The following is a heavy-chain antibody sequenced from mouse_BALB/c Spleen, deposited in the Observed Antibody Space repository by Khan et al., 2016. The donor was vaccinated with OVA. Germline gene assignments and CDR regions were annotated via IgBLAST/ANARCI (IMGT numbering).Heavy chain of an antibody. V-gene: IGHV1S81*02. CDR3: TRSGYGSFVY. J-gene: IGHJ3*01. CDR1: GYTFTSYY. Sequence: VQLVESGAELVKPGASMKLSCKTSGYTFTSYYMYWVKQRPGQGLEWIGEINPSNGGTNFNEKFKSKATLTVDKSSSTAYMQLSSLTSEDSAVYYGTRSGYGSFVYWGQGTLVTVSA. D-gene: IGHD2-2*01. CDR2: INPSNGGT.